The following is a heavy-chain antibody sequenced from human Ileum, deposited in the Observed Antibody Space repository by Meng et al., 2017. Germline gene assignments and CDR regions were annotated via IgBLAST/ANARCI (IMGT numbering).Heavy chain of an antibody. V-gene: IGHV3-48*03. CDR3: ARGTTGLGSFFGL. CDR2: VNRDGNVI. D-gene: IGHD3-10*01. Sequence: SWAASGFTFTAYDIHWIRQAPGKALEWVSGVNRDGNVIDYADSVRGRFTISRDNSKHSLYLQMNSLRAEDTAVYYCARGTTGLGSFFGLWGQGTLVTVSS. J-gene: IGHJ4*02. CDR1: GFTFTAYD.